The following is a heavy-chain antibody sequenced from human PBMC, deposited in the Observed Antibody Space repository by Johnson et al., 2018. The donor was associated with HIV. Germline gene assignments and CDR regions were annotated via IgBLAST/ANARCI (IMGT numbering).Heavy chain of an antibody. J-gene: IGHJ3*02. CDR3: AKGGPLFVDAFDI. Sequence: VQLVESGGGLVQPGGSLRLSCAASGFTFDDYAMDWVRQAPGKGLEWVSGISWNSGSIGYADSVKGRFAISRDNAKNSLYLQMNSLRAEDTALYYCAKGGPLFVDAFDIWGLGTMVTVSS. CDR2: ISWNSGSI. CDR1: GFTFDDYA. V-gene: IGHV3-9*01. D-gene: IGHD3-3*01.